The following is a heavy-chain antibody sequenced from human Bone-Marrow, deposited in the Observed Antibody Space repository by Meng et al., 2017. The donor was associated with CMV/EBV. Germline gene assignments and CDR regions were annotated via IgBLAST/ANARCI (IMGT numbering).Heavy chain of an antibody. V-gene: IGHV3-74*01. D-gene: IGHD2-2*02. CDR2: INSDGSST. CDR3: ARDPYCSSTSCYMGGSGWYYHYYGMDV. J-gene: IGHJ6*02. Sequence: GESLKISCAASGFTFSSYWMHWVRQAPGKGLVWVSRINSDGSSTSYADSVKGRFTISRDNAKNTLYLQMNSVRAEDTAVYYCARDPYCSSTSCYMGGSGWYYHYYGMDVWGQATTVTVSS. CDR1: GFTFSSYW.